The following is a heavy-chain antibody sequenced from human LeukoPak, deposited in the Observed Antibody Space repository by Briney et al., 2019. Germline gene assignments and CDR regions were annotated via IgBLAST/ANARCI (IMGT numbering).Heavy chain of an antibody. CDR1: GGSISSSSYY. CDR2: IYYSGST. Sequence: SETLSLTCTVSGGSISSSSYYWGWIRQPPGKGLEWIGSIYYSGSTYYNPSLKSRVTISVDTSKNQFSLKLSSVTAADTAVYYCARRDCSGWYGVEYYFDYWGQGTLVTVSS. D-gene: IGHD6-19*01. J-gene: IGHJ4*02. V-gene: IGHV4-39*01. CDR3: ARRDCSGWYGVEYYFDY.